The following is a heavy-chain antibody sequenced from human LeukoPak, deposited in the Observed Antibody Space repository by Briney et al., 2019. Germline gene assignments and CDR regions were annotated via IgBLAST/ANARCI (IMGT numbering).Heavy chain of an antibody. V-gene: IGHV1-18*01. CDR3: ARDLPNPPYLGIPFDY. D-gene: IGHD7-27*01. Sequence: ASVKVSCKASGYTFTSYGISWVRQAPGQGLEWMGWISAYNGNTNYAQKLQGRVTMTTDTSTSTAYMELRSLGSDDTAVYYCARDLPNPPYLGIPFDYWGQGTLVTVSS. J-gene: IGHJ4*02. CDR1: GYTFTSYG. CDR2: ISAYNGNT.